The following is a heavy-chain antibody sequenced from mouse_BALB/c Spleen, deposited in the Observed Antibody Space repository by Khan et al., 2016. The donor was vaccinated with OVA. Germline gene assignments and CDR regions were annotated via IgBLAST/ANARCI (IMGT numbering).Heavy chain of an antibody. V-gene: IGHV1-20*02. CDR2: INPHIGET. J-gene: IGHJ2*01. Sequence: VQLKQSGPELVKPGASVKISCKASGYSFTGYFMNWVMQSHGKSLEWIGRINPHIGETFYNQKFKDKATLTVDESSSTAHMALRSLASEDSAVYYCARIYGSDFDYWGQGTTLTVSS. D-gene: IGHD1-1*01. CDR1: GYSFTGYF. CDR3: ARIYGSDFDY.